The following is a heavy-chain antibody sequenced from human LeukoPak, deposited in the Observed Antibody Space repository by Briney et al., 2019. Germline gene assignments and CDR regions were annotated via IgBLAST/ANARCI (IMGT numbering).Heavy chain of an antibody. CDR2: IGTASDT. V-gene: IGHV3-13*01. CDR1: GFAFSSFD. Sequence: GGSLRLSCAASGFAFSSFDMHWVRQPTGQGLEWVSTIGTASDTYYPGSVEGRFTLSRDNAKNSLYLQMNSLTAGDTAVYYCARGPPRGKYYYMDVWGKGTTVSVSS. CDR3: ARGPPRGKYYYMDV. J-gene: IGHJ6*03. D-gene: IGHD1-1*01.